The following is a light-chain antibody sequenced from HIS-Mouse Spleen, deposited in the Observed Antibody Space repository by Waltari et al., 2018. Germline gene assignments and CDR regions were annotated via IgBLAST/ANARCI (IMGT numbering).Light chain of an antibody. CDR1: NIGSKS. CDR3: QVWDSSSDHWV. V-gene: IGLV3-21*02. J-gene: IGLJ3*02. CDR2: VDS. Sequence: SYVLTQPPSVSVAPGQTARITCGGNNIGSKSVHWYQQKPGQAPVLVVYVDSDRPSGFPERFSGSNYGNTATLTISRVEAGDEADYYCQVWDSSSDHWVFGGGTKLTVL.